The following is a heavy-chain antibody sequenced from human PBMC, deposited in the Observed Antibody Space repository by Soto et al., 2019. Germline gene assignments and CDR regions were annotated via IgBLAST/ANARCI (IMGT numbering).Heavy chain of an antibody. J-gene: IGHJ5*02. Sequence: RASVKVSCKASGGTFSSYAISWVRQAPGQGLEWMGGIIPIFGTANYAQKFQGRVTITADKSTSTAYMELSSLRSEDTAVYYCARDRDFWSGYSNWFDPWGQGTLVTVSS. CDR2: IIPIFGTA. CDR3: ARDRDFWSGYSNWFDP. CDR1: GGTFSSYA. V-gene: IGHV1-69*06. D-gene: IGHD3-3*01.